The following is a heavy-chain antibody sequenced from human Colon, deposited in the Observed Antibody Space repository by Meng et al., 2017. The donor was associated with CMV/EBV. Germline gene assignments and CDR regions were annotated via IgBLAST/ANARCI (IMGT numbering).Heavy chain of an antibody. CDR2: INPNSGAT. CDR1: GYRLNDYY. D-gene: IGHD1-26*01. CDR3: ARDASGSSGSYFLDY. J-gene: IGHJ4*02. V-gene: IGHV1-2*04. Sequence: SGYRLNDYYMHWVRQAPGQGLEWVGWINPNSGATNYAQKFHGSVTLTRVTSINTVYMELTSLRSDDTAVYFCARDASGSSGSYFLDYWGQGTLVTVSS.